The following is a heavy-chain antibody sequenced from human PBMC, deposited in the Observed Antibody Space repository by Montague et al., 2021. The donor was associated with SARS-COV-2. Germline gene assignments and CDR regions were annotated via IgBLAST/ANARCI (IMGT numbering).Heavy chain of an antibody. CDR2: IYDSGST. CDR3: ARENTVTTFGGPYYIDS. Sequence: SETLSLTCIVSGSSARSYYWSWIRQPPGKGLEWIGYIYDSGSTNYNPSLKSRVTMSVDTSKNQFSLKLSSVTAADTAVYYCARENTVTTFGGPYYIDSWGQGTLVTVSA. V-gene: IGHV4-59*02. J-gene: IGHJ4*02. CDR1: GSSARSYY. D-gene: IGHD4-17*01.